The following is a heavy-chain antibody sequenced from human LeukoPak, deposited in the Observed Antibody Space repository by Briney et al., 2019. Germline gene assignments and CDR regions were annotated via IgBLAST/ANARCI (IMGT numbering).Heavy chain of an antibody. J-gene: IGHJ5*02. CDR3: TRALRHTSSAGWFDP. CDR2: VDPNNGAT. CDR1: GYTFTNYH. V-gene: IGHV1-2*02. Sequence: GASVKVSCKTSGYTFTNYHMHWVRQAPGQGLEWMGWVDPNNGATNYARNFQGRVTMTRDSSVSTVYMGLTRLTSDDTAVYYCTRALRHTSSAGWFDPWGQGSLVTVSS. D-gene: IGHD3-10*01.